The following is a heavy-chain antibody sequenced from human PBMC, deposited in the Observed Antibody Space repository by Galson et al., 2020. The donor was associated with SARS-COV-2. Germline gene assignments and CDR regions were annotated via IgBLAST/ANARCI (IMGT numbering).Heavy chain of an antibody. CDR2: LTDSGITI. V-gene: IGHV3-23*01. CDR3: AKKGDSCRDKGCFSKGSFDY. Sequence: GGSLRLSFAASGFTFINYAMTWVRQAPGKGLEWVSTLTDSGITIYYADSVMARFTISRDNSKNTLFLHMTSLRAEDPDVYYCAKKGDSCRDKGCFSKGSFDYWGPGTLVAVSA. D-gene: IGHD3-16*01. J-gene: IGHJ4*02. CDR1: GFTFINYA.